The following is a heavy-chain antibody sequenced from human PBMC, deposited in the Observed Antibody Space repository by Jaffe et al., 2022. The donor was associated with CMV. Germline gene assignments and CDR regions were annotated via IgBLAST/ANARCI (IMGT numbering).Heavy chain of an antibody. CDR3: AKERSISVAGSLGIDY. CDR1: GFTFSSYA. CDR2: ISGSGGST. D-gene: IGHD6-19*01. Sequence: EVQLLESGGGLVQPGGSLRLSCAASGFTFSSYAMSWVRQAPGKGLEWVSAISGSGGSTYYADSVKGRFTISRDNSKNTLYLQMNSLRAEDTAVYYCAKERSISVAGSLGIDYWGQGTLVTVSS. V-gene: IGHV3-23*01. J-gene: IGHJ4*02.